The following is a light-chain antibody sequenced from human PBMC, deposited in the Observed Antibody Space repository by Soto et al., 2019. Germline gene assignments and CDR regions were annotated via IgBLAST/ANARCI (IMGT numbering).Light chain of an antibody. Sequence: ENVLTQSPGSVSLTLGDRATLSCRASQSVSSYLAWYQQKPGQAPRLLIYDASNRATGIPARFSGSGSGTDFTLTISSLEPEDFAVYYCQQRSNWPISVGQGTRLEIK. CDR1: QSVSSY. V-gene: IGKV3-11*01. J-gene: IGKJ5*01. CDR2: DAS. CDR3: QQRSNWPIS.